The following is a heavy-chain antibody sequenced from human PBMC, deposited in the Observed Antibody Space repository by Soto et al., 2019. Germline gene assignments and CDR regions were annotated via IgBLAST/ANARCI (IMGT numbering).Heavy chain of an antibody. CDR1: GFTFSSYA. Sequence: GGSLRLSCAASGFTFSSYAMSWVRQAPGKGLEWVSTISGGGGSTYYADSVRGRFTISRDNSKNTLYLQMNSLRAEDTAVYYCANRGGLPAASYYFDYWGQGTLVTVSS. J-gene: IGHJ4*02. V-gene: IGHV3-23*01. CDR3: ANRGGLPAASYYFDY. D-gene: IGHD2-2*01. CDR2: ISGGGGST.